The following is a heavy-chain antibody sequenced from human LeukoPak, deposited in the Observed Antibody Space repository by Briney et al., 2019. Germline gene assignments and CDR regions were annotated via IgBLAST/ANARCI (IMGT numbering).Heavy chain of an antibody. CDR2: INPSGGST. J-gene: IGHJ5*02. CDR3: ARTPLILGYCSSTSCYNWFDP. Sequence: GASVKVSCKASGYTFTSYYMHWVRQAPGQGLEWMGIINPSGGSTSYAQKFQGRVTMTRDTSTSTVYMELSSLRSEDTAVYYCARTPLILGYCSSTSCYNWFDPWGQGTLVTVSS. CDR1: GYTFTSYY. D-gene: IGHD2-2*01. V-gene: IGHV1-46*01.